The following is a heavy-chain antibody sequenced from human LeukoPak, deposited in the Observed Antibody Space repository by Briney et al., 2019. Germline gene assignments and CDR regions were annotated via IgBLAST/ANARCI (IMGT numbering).Heavy chain of an antibody. CDR3: ARAVAAAGDWFDP. J-gene: IGHJ5*02. CDR2: IYYSGST. D-gene: IGHD6-13*01. CDR1: GGSISSYY. Sequence: SETLSLTCTVSGGSISSYYWSWIRQPPGKGLEWIGYIYYSGSTNYNPSLKSRVTISVDTSKTQFSLKLSSVTAADTAVYYCARAVAAAGDWFDPWGQGTLVTVSS. V-gene: IGHV4-59*01.